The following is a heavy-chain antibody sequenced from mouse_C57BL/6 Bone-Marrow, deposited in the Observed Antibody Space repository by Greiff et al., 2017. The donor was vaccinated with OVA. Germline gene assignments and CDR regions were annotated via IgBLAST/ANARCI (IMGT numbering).Heavy chain of an antibody. V-gene: IGHV1-50*01. CDR3: ARWGRGWLLYFDY. Sequence: QVQLQQPGAELVKPGASVKLSCKASGYTFTSYWMQWVKQRPGQGLEWIGEIDPSDSYTNYNQKFKGKATLTVDTSSSTAYMQLSSLTSEDSAVYYCARWGRGWLLYFDYWSQGTTLTVSS. CDR2: IDPSDSYT. D-gene: IGHD2-3*01. CDR1: GYTFTSYW. J-gene: IGHJ2*01.